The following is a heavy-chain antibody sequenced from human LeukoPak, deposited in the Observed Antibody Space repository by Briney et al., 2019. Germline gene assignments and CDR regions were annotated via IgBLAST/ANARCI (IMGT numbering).Heavy chain of an antibody. J-gene: IGHJ1*01. CDR1: GFTFSSYA. V-gene: IGHV3-30*04. CDR2: ISYDGSNK. CDR3: AREHVAGKRSYFQH. D-gene: IGHD6-19*01. Sequence: PGRSLRLSCAASGFTFSSYAMHWVCQAPGKGLEWVAVISYDGSNKYYADSVKGRFTISRDNSKNTLYLQMNSLRAEDTAVYYCAREHVAGKRSYFQHWGQGTLVTVSS.